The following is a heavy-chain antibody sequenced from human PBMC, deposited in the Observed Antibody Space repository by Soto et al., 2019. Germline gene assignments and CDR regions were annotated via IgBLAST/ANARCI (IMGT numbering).Heavy chain of an antibody. D-gene: IGHD3-9*01. V-gene: IGHV1-69*06. CDR1: GGTFSSYA. CDR2: IIPIFGTA. J-gene: IGHJ3*02. CDR3: AIDILTGYYKRPHAFDI. Sequence: ASVEVSCKASGGTFSSYAISWVRQAPGQGLEWMGGIIPIFGTANYAQKFQGRVTITADKSTSTAYMELSSLRSEDTAVYYCAIDILTGYYKRPHAFDIWGQGTMVTVSS.